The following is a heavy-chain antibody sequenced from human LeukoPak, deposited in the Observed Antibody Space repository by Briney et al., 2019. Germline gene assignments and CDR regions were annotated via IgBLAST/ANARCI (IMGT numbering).Heavy chain of an antibody. CDR2: IYYSGTT. V-gene: IGHV4-39*01. CDR3: ATTYSYTSGGYDY. J-gene: IGHJ4*02. Sequence: PSETLSLTCTVSGGSISSSRYHWGWIRQPPGKGLEWIGSIYYSGTTFYSPSLKSRVTISVDTSKNQFSLKVSSVTAADTAVYYCATTYSYTSGGYDYWGQGTLVTVSS. D-gene: IGHD5-18*01. CDR1: GGSISSSRYH.